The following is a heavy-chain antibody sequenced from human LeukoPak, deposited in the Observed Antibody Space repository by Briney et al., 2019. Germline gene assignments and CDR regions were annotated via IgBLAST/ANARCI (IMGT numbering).Heavy chain of an antibody. J-gene: IGHJ5*02. V-gene: IGHV3-23*01. CDR2: IGGSGEST. CDR3: AKRRGPEFDP. Sequence: PGGSLRLSCAASGFTFSTYAMSWVRQAPEKGLEWVSGIGGSGESTYYADSVKGRFTISRDNSKNTLYLQMNSLRVEDTAVYYCAKRRGPEFDPWGQGTLVTVSS. CDR1: GFTFSTYA.